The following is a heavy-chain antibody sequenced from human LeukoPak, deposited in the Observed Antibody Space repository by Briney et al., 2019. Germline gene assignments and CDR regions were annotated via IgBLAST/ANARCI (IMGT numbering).Heavy chain of an antibody. CDR1: GFTFSSYA. CDR2: ISSSSSYT. J-gene: IGHJ4*02. V-gene: IGHV3-21*05. CDR3: ARALDGSGRPSGGY. Sequence: PGGSLRLSCAASGFTFSSYAMHWVRQAPGKGLEWVSYISSSSSYTNYADSVKGRFTISRDNAKNSLYLQMNSLRAEDTAVYYCARALDGSGRPSGGYWGQGTLVTVSS. D-gene: IGHD3-10*01.